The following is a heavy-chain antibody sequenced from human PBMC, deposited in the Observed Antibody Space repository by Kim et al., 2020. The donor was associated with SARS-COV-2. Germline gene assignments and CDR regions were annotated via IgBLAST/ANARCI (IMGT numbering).Heavy chain of an antibody. V-gene: IGHV3-48*03. CDR3: ARGTNYSPFEY. CDR2: IIGSGTTI. Sequence: GGSLRLSCAASGFTFSSYEMNWVRQAPGKGLEWVSYIIGSGTTIYYADSVRGRFTISRDNDKNSLYLQMNSLRAEDTAVYYCARGTNYSPFEYCGQGSLVTVSS. J-gene: IGHJ4*02. D-gene: IGHD4-4*01. CDR1: GFTFSSYE.